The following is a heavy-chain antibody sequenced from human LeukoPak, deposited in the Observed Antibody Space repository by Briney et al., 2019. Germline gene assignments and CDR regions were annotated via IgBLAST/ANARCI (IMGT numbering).Heavy chain of an antibody. CDR3: ARATDSSGYYYLIDAFDI. J-gene: IGHJ3*02. CDR2: IYDSGGT. D-gene: IGHD3-22*01. CDR1: GGSISSYY. Sequence: SETLSLTCTVSGGSISSYYWSWIRQPPGTGLEWIGYIYDSGGTNYNPSLKSRVTISLDPSKNQFSLKLGSVTAADTAVYYCARATDSSGYYYLIDAFDIWGQGTMVTVSS. V-gene: IGHV4-59*01.